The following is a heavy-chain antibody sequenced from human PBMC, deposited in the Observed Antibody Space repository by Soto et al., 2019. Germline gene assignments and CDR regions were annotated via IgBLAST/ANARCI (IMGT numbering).Heavy chain of an antibody. CDR1: GGTFTT. CDR3: AREYRGGDNSELGGTNSES. V-gene: IGHV1-69*04. Sequence: QVQLVQSGAEVKKVGSSVTVSCKASGGTFTTITWVRQAPGQGLEWMGRIIPILNKPSYAPKFQGRVTITADRSTSTAYMEMGSLRSEDTAGYYCAREYRGGDNSELGGTNSESWGQGTLVSVSS. J-gene: IGHJ4*02. CDR2: IIPILNKP. D-gene: IGHD3-10*01.